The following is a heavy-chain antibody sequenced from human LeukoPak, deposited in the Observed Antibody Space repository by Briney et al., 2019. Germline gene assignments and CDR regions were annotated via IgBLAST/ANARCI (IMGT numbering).Heavy chain of an antibody. D-gene: IGHD6-19*01. CDR2: INTDGTVP. CDR1: GFTFSKYW. CDR3: ATKQWLAPPPDS. V-gene: IGHV3-74*01. J-gene: IGHJ4*02. Sequence: PGGVLRLSCAASGFTFSKYWMLWVRQAPGKELESVSRINTDGTVPTYADSVKGRFTVSRDNADNTMFLQMNSVRDEDTAVYYCATKQWLAPPPDSWGQGTPVTVFS.